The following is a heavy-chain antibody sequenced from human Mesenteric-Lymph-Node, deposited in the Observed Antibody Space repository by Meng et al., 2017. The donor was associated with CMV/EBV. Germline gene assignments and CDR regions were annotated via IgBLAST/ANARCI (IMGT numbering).Heavy chain of an antibody. D-gene: IGHD3-22*01. V-gene: IGHV3-48*03. J-gene: IGHJ1*01. CDR1: GFNLSRYE. CDR2: ISSTGKII. Sequence: GESLKISCTTSGFNLSRYEMNWVRQAPGKGLEWVSYISSTGKIIYYSDSVKGRFTISRDTAKRSLSLQMDSLRAEDTAVYYCARAYFDSSQDWGQGTLVTVSS. CDR3: ARAYFDSSQD.